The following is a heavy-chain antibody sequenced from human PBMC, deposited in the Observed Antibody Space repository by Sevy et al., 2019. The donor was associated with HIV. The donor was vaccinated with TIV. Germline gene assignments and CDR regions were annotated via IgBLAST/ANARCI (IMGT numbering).Heavy chain of an antibody. D-gene: IGHD3-22*01. CDR1: GFTFSTYW. Sequence: GGSLRLSCAASGFTFSTYWMHWVRQAPGKGLEWVANIKQDESEKYYVASVKGRFTISRDNAKNSLYLQMNSLRPGDTAVYYCARGNSGSFDYWSQGTLVTVSS. J-gene: IGHJ4*01. CDR2: IKQDESEK. V-gene: IGHV3-7*04. CDR3: ARGNSGSFDY.